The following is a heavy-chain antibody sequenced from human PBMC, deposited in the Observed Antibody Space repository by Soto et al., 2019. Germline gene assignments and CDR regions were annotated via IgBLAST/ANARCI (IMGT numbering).Heavy chain of an antibody. Sequence: SVKVSCKASGGSFSSLVISWLRQAPGQGPEWMGGINPMLGVANFAQKFQDRVTITADESTTTAYMELSSLRSEDTAVYYCARGTAQFDPWGQGTLVTVSS. CDR2: INPMLGVA. D-gene: IGHD5-18*01. CDR1: GGSFSSLV. CDR3: ARGTAQFDP. J-gene: IGHJ5*02. V-gene: IGHV1-69*10.